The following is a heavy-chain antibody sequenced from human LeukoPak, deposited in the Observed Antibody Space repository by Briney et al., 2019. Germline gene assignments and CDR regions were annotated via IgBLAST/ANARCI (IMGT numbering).Heavy chain of an antibody. Sequence: GGTLRLSCAASGFTFSNYGMSWVRQAPGKGLEWVSTISGSGGNTYYADSVKGRFTFSRDTSKNTLYLQMNSPRAEDTAVYYCAKDMYYDSSGPVFDYWGQGTLVTVSS. D-gene: IGHD3-22*01. CDR1: GFTFSNYG. CDR2: ISGSGGNT. V-gene: IGHV3-23*01. CDR3: AKDMYYDSSGPVFDY. J-gene: IGHJ4*02.